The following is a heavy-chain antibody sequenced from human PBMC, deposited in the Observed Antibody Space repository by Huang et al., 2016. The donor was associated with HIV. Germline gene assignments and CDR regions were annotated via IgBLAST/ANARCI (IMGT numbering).Heavy chain of an antibody. CDR3: AKGSMANAFDI. D-gene: IGHD3-10*01. J-gene: IGHJ3*02. CDR1: GFTFSSYG. V-gene: IGHV3-30*02. CDR2: IRYDGSNK. Sequence: QVQLVESGGGVVQPGGSLRLSCAASGFTFSSYGMHWVRQAPGKVLEWVAFIRYDGSNKYYADSVRGRFTISRDNSKNTLYLQMNSLRAEDTTVYYCAKGSMANAFDIWGQGTMVTVSS.